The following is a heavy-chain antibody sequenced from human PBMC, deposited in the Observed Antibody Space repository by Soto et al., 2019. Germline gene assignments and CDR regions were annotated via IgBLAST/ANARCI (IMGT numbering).Heavy chain of an antibody. CDR3: ARDWGCRGGSCYYFDY. Sequence: PSETLSLTCAVSGYSISSGYYWGWIRQPPGKGLEWIGSIYHSGNTYYNSSLKSRVTISVETSKNHFSLKLSSVTAADTAVYYCARDWGCRGGSCYYFDYWGQGNMVTVS. D-gene: IGHD2-15*01. CDR2: IYHSGNT. V-gene: IGHV4-38-2*02. CDR1: GYSISSGYY. J-gene: IGHJ4*02.